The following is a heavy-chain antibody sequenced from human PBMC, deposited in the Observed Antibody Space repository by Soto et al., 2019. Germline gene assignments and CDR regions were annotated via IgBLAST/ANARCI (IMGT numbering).Heavy chain of an antibody. CDR1: GFIFSNYG. D-gene: IGHD4-17*01. Sequence: QVQLVESGGGVVQPGRSLRLSCAASGFIFSNYGIHWVRQAPGKGLEWVALISYDGGNEYYADSVKGRFTISRDNSKNTLYLKMNGLGGEDTAVYYWAKDLQGSGDYYYYFYGMDVWGQGTTVTVSS. CDR2: ISYDGGNE. V-gene: IGHV3-30*18. J-gene: IGHJ6*02. CDR3: AKDLQGSGDYYYYFYGMDV.